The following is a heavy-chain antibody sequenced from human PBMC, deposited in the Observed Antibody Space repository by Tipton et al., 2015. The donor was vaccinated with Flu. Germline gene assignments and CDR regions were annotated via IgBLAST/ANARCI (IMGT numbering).Heavy chain of an antibody. CDR1: DYSISRGYY. V-gene: IGHV4-38-2*01. Sequence: GLVKPSETLSLTCDVSDYSISRGYYWGWIRQPPGKGLEWIGSIYHSGRTYYNPSLKSRVTLSLHMSRNQFSLKVNSANAADTAVYYCARLEWSDGRIDYWGQGTLVIVSS. D-gene: IGHD3-3*01. CDR2: IYHSGRT. J-gene: IGHJ4*02. CDR3: ARLEWSDGRIDY.